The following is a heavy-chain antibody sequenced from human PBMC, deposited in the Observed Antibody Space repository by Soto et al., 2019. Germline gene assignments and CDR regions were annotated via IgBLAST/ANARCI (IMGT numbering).Heavy chain of an antibody. V-gene: IGHV4-34*01. J-gene: IGHJ4*02. D-gene: IGHD1-7*01. Sequence: QVQLQQWGAGLLKPSETLSLTCAVSGGSFSGYYWSWIRQPPGEGLEWIGEMNDSGSTKYNASLEGRVAISVDTSKGHFSLTLTSVTAADTAVYYCASPRWNYIYWGQGTLVAVSS. CDR2: MNDSGST. CDR3: ASPRWNYIY. CDR1: GGSFSGYY.